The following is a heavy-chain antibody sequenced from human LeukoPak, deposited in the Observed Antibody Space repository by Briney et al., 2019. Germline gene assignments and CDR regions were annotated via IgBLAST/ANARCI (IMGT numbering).Heavy chain of an antibody. J-gene: IGHJ4*02. CDR1: GFTFSSNA. CDR2: IKQDGSAK. D-gene: IGHD2-2*01. Sequence: GGSLRLSCVASGFTFSSNAMSWVRQAPGKGLEWVANIKQDGSAKYYVDSVKGRFTISRDNAKNSLYLQMDSLRVEDTATYYCARWRGSTSERSDYWGQGTLVTVSS. CDR3: ARWRGSTSERSDY. V-gene: IGHV3-7*01.